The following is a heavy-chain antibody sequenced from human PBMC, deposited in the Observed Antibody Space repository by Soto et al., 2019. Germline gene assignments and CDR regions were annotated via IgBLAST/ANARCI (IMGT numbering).Heavy chain of an antibody. D-gene: IGHD5-12*01. Sequence: EVQLVESGGGLVKPGGSLRLSCAASGFTFSNAWMSWVRQAPGKGLEWVGRIKSKTDGGTTDYAAPVKGRFTISRDDSKNTLYLQMNSLKTEDTAVYYWTTDLRGGMATITDYWGQGTLVTVSS. CDR3: TTDLRGGMATITDY. J-gene: IGHJ4*02. CDR1: GFTFSNAW. V-gene: IGHV3-15*01. CDR2: IKSKTDGGTT.